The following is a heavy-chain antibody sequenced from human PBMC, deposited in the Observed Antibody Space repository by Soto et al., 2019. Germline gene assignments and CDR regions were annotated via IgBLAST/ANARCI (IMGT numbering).Heavy chain of an antibody. V-gene: IGHV3-48*02. CDR3: ATLSEGFLEWLSPIDY. CDR1: GFTFSSYS. Sequence: EVQLVESGGGLVQPGGSLRLSCAASGFTFSSYSMNWVRQAPGKGLEWVSYISSSSSTIYYADSVKGRFTISRDNAKNSLYLQMNSLRDEDTAVYYCATLSEGFLEWLSPIDYWGQGTLVTVSS. J-gene: IGHJ4*02. CDR2: ISSSSSTI. D-gene: IGHD3-3*01.